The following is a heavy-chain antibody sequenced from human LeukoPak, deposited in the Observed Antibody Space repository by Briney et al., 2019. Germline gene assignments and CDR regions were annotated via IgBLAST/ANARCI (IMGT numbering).Heavy chain of an antibody. Sequence: GGSLRLSYAASGFTFSTYWMSWVRQAPGKGLEWVANIKQDGNDKYYVDSVKGRFTISRDNAKSSLYLQMNSLRAEDTAVYYCARLPAPSGWFYFDLWGQGTLVTVSS. CDR2: IKQDGNDK. CDR1: GFTFSTYW. D-gene: IGHD6-19*01. V-gene: IGHV3-7*01. J-gene: IGHJ5*02. CDR3: ARLPAPSGWFYFDL.